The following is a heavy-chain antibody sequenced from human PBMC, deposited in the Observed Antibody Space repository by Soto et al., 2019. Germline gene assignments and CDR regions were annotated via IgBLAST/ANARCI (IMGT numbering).Heavy chain of an antibody. CDR2: INIDGNRT. CDR3: ARVPNGGYECN. D-gene: IGHD5-12*01. V-gene: IGHV3-74*01. J-gene: IGHJ4*02. CDR1: GFTFSSYW. Sequence: EVQLVASGGGLVQPGGSLRLSCAASGFTFSSYWMHWVRQAPGKGLVWVSRINIDGNRTDYADSVKGRFTISRDNVKNAVYLQMNSLRAEDTAVYYCARVPNGGYECNWGQGTLVTVSS.